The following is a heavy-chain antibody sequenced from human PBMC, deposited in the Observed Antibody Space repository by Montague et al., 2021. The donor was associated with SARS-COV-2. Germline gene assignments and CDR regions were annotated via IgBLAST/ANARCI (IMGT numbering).Heavy chain of an antibody. CDR3: VGVSWYYYGSGALDY. CDR1: GRSIISTSSY. CDR2: ISHRANT. J-gene: IGHJ4*02. V-gene: IGHV4-39*07. D-gene: IGHD3-10*01. Sequence: SETLSLTCTVSGRSIISTSSYWGWIRQPPGGGLEWIGSISHRANTFYNLSLKSPVTISVDTSKNQFSLKTISVTAADTDIYYCVGVSWYYYGSGALDYWGQGTLVTVSA.